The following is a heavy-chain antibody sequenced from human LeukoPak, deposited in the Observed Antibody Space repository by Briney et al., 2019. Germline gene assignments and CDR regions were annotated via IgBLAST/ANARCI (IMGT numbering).Heavy chain of an antibody. Sequence: SVKVSCKASGGTFSSYAISWVRQAPGQGLEWTGGIIPIFGTAKYTQKFQGRVTITADESTSTAYMELSSLRSEDTAVYYCARADSPSDTAMITAPGYWGQGTLVTVSS. CDR1: GGTFSSYA. J-gene: IGHJ4*02. CDR2: IIPIFGTA. CDR3: ARADSPSDTAMITAPGY. D-gene: IGHD5-18*01. V-gene: IGHV1-69*13.